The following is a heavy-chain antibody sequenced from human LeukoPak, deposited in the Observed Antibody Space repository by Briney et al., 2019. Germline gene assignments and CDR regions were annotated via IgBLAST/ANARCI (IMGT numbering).Heavy chain of an antibody. Sequence: PSETLSLTCTVSAGSISSGDYYWSWIRQPAGKGLEWIGRICSPGTNYNYNPSLKGRVTISIDTSKNQFSLKLTSVTAADTAVYYCARGIGTSDDSSCDAFDMWGQGTMVTVSS. V-gene: IGHV4-61*02. CDR1: AGSISSGDYY. J-gene: IGHJ3*02. CDR3: ARGIGTSDDSSCDAFDM. D-gene: IGHD3-22*01. CDR2: ICSPGTN.